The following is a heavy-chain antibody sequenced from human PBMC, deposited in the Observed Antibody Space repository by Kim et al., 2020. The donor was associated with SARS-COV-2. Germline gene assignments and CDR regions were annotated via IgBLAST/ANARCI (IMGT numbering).Heavy chain of an antibody. CDR3: AREPRDGYNSPFDY. J-gene: IGHJ4*02. Sequence: SPSFQGQVTISADKSISTAYLQWSSLKASDTAMYYCAREPRDGYNSPFDYWGQGTLVTVSS. D-gene: IGHD5-12*01. V-gene: IGHV5-51*01.